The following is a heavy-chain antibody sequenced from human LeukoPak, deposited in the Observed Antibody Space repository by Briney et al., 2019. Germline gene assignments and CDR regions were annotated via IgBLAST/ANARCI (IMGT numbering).Heavy chain of an antibody. CDR2: MNPNSGNT. CDR1: GYTFTSYD. J-gene: IGHJ4*02. V-gene: IGHV1-8*01. D-gene: IGHD4-11*01. CDR3: ARGGDSEGYFDY. Sequence: ASEKVSCKASGYTFTSYDINWVRQVTGQGLEWMGWMNPNSGNTGYAQKFQGRVTMTRDTSISTAYMELSSLRSEDTAVYYCARGGDSEGYFDYWGQGTLVTVSS.